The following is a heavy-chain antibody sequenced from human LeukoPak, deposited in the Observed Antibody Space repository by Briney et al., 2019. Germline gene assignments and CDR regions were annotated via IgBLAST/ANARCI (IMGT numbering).Heavy chain of an antibody. V-gene: IGHV4-34*01. Sequence: SETLSLTCAVYGGSFSGYYWSWIRQPPGKGLEWIGEINHSGSTNYNPSLKSRVTISVDTSKNQFSLKLSSVTAADTAVYYCARGSSSWYYLESGWSDPWGQGTLVTVSS. CDR1: GGSFSGYY. J-gene: IGHJ5*02. CDR2: INHSGST. CDR3: ARGSSSWYYLESGWSDP. D-gene: IGHD6-13*01.